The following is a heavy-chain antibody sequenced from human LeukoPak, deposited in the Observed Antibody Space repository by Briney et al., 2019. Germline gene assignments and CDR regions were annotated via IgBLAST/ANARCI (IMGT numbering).Heavy chain of an antibody. Sequence: SETLSLTCTVSGGSISSGNYYWSWIRQPAGKGLEWIGRIYSSGSTNYNPSLKSRVTISVDTSKNQFSLKLSSVTAADTAVYYCARGGYCGGDCYFYYWGQGTLATVSS. CDR2: IYSSGST. V-gene: IGHV4-61*02. CDR1: GGSISSGNYY. J-gene: IGHJ4*02. CDR3: ARGGYCGGDCYFYY. D-gene: IGHD2-21*02.